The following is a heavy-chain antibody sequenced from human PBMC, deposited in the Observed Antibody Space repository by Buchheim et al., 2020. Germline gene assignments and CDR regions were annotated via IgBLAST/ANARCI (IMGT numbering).Heavy chain of an antibody. CDR3: ARERRGIAAAGYGMDV. Sequence: QVQLVESGGGLVKPGGSLRLPCAASGFTFSDYYMSWIRQAPGKGLEWLSYISSSGSYTTYADSAKGRFTISRDNAKNSLSLQMNSRRGEDAAVYYCARERRGIAAAGYGMDVWGQGTT. CDR1: GFTFSDYY. CDR2: ISSSGSYT. D-gene: IGHD6-13*01. V-gene: IGHV3-11*05. J-gene: IGHJ6*02.